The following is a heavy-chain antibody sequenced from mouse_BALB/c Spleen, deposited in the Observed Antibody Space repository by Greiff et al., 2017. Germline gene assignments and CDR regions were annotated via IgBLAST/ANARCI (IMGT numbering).Heavy chain of an antibody. CDR3: ARCSDYHYYAMDY. V-gene: IGHV5-17*02. Sequence: EVMLVESGGGLVQPGGSRKLSCAAPGFTFSSFGMHWVRQAPEKGLEWVAYISSGSSTIYYADTVKGRFTISRDNPKNTLFLQMTSLRSEDTAMYYCARCSDYHYYAMDYWGQGTSVTVSS. CDR1: GFTFSSFG. J-gene: IGHJ4*01. CDR2: ISSGSSTI. D-gene: IGHD2-4*01.